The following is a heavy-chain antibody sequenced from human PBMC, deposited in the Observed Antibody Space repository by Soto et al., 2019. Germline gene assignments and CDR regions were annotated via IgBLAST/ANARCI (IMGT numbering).Heavy chain of an antibody. J-gene: IGHJ4*02. CDR1: GFTFSSYA. CDR3: AKDPSSNDYIWGSYRINTDY. D-gene: IGHD3-16*02. Sequence: GGSLRLSCAASGFTFSSYAMSWVRQAPGKGLEWVSAISGSGGSTYYADSVKGRFTISRDNSKNTLYLQMNSLRAEDTAVYYCAKDPSSNDYIWGSYRINTDYWGQGTLVTVSS. V-gene: IGHV3-23*01. CDR2: ISGSGGST.